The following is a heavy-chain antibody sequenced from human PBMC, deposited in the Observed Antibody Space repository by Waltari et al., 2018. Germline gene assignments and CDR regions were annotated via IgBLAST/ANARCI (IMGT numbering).Heavy chain of an antibody. D-gene: IGHD2-15*01. Sequence: QVQLVQSGAEVKKPGASVKVSCKASGYTFTGYYMHWVRQAPGQGLEWMGRINPNSGGTNYAQKFQGRVTMNRDTSISTAYMELSRLRSDDTAVYYCAREKGYCSGGSCLTAFDIWGQGTMVTVSS. V-gene: IGHV1-2*06. CDR1: GYTFTGYY. CDR3: AREKGYCSGGSCLTAFDI. J-gene: IGHJ3*02. CDR2: INPNSGGT.